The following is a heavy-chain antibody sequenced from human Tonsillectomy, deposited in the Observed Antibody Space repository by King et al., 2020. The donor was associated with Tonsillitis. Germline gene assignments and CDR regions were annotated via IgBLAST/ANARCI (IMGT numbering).Heavy chain of an antibody. D-gene: IGHD6-19*01. CDR2: IISSSSYI. CDR3: ARRRGWAGDDAFDI. V-gene: IGHV3-21*01. Sequence: VQLVESGGGLVKPGGSLRLSCAASGFTFSSYSMNWGRQAPGKGLEWVSSIISSSSYIYYVDSVKGRFTISRDNAKNSLYLQMNRLRAEDTAVYYCARRRGWAGDDAFDIWGQGTMVTVSS. J-gene: IGHJ3*02. CDR1: GFTFSSYS.